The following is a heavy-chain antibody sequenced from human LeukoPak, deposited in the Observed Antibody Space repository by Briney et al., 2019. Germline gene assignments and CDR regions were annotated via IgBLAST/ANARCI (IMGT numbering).Heavy chain of an antibody. CDR1: GFTLSSYA. V-gene: IGHV3-23*01. CDR3: AKAGYYYDSSGYYNWFDP. J-gene: IGHJ5*02. Sequence: GGSLRLSCAASGFTLSSYAMSWVRQAPGKGLEWVSAVSGSGGSTYYADSVKGRFTISRDNSKNTLYLQMNSLRAEDTAVYYCAKAGYYYDSSGYYNWFDPWGQGTLVTVSS. CDR2: VSGSGGST. D-gene: IGHD3-22*01.